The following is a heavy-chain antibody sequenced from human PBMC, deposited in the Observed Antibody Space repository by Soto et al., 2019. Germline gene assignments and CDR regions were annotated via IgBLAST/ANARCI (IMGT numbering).Heavy chain of an antibody. V-gene: IGHV4-31*03. Sequence: QVQLQESGPGLVKPSQTLSLTCTVSGGSISSGGYYWSWIRQHPGNGLEWIGSIYYSGSTYYNPSLKSRVTISVDTSKNQFSLKLRSVTAADTAVYYCARGVTMVRGVIHTPDFDYWGQGTLVTVSS. CDR1: GGSISSGGYY. CDR3: ARGVTMVRGVIHTPDFDY. D-gene: IGHD3-10*01. CDR2: IYYSGST. J-gene: IGHJ4*02.